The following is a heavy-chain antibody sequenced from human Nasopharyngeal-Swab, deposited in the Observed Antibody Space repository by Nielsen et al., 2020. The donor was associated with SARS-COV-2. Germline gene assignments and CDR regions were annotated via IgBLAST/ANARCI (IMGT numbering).Heavy chain of an antibody. CDR2: ISSSSSYI. V-gene: IGHV3-21*01. CDR1: GFTFSSYS. D-gene: IGHD3-10*01. CDR3: ARDRFTMVRGAFDP. Sequence: GESLISCAASGFTFSSYSMNWVRQAPGKGLEWVSSISSSSSYIYYADSVKGRFTISRDNAKNSLYLQMNSLRAEDTAVYYCARDRFTMVRGAFDPWGQGTLVTVSS. J-gene: IGHJ5*02.